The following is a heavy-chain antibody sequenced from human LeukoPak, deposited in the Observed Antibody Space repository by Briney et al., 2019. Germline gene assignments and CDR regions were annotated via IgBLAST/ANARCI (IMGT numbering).Heavy chain of an antibody. J-gene: IGHJ3*02. CDR1: GGTFSSYA. CDR3: ARPGPNYYDGEDAFDI. Sequence: LVKVSCKASGGTFSSYAISWVRQAPGQGLEWMGGIIPIFGTANYAQKFQGRVTITADESTSTAYMELSSLRSEDTAVYYCARPGPNYYDGEDAFDIWGQGTMVTVSS. CDR2: IIPIFGTA. D-gene: IGHD3-22*01. V-gene: IGHV1-69*01.